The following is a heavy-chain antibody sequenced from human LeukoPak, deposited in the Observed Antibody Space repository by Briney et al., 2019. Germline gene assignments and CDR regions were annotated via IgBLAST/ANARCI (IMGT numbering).Heavy chain of an antibody. D-gene: IGHD6-6*01. CDR2: IYYSGST. CDR3: ARSQGTRYSSSSVGNWFDP. J-gene: IGHJ5*02. Sequence: PSETLSLTCTVSGGSISSGGYYWSWIRQHPGKGLEWIGYIYYSGSTYYNPSLKSRVTISVVTSKNQFSLKLSSVTAADTAVYYCARSQGTRYSSSSVGNWFDPWGQGTLVTVSS. V-gene: IGHV4-31*03. CDR1: GGSISSGGYY.